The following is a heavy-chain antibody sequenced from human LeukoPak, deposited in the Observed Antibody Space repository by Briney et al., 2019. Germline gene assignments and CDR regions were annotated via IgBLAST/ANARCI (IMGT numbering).Heavy chain of an antibody. CDR2: INHSGST. V-gene: IGHV4-34*01. Sequence: PSETLSLTCAVYGGSFSGYYWSWIRQPPGKGLEWIGEINHSGSTNYNPSLKSRVTISVDTSKNQFSLKLSSVTAADTAVYYCASLTNYYDILTGYYNMDVWGQGTTVTVSS. J-gene: IGHJ6*02. D-gene: IGHD3-9*01. CDR1: GGSFSGYY. CDR3: ASLTNYYDILTGYYNMDV.